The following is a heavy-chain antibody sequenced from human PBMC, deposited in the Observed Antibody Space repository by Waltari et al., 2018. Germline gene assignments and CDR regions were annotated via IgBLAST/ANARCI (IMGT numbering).Heavy chain of an antibody. CDR2: IRYDGSNK. D-gene: IGHD2-15*01. Sequence: QVQLVESGGGVVQPGGSLRLSCAASGFTFSSYAMHWVRQAPGKGLEWVAFIRYDGSNKYYADSVKGRFTISRDNSKNTLYLQMNSLRAEDTAVYYCAKRLGGRWVAATAPGYWGQGTLVTVSS. CDR1: GFTFSSYA. CDR3: AKRLGGRWVAATAPGY. J-gene: IGHJ4*02. V-gene: IGHV3-30*02.